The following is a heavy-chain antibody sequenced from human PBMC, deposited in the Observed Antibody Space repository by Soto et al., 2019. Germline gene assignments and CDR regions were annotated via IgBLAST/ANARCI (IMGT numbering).Heavy chain of an antibody. CDR3: ARTYGSGSPYYYYYSMDV. J-gene: IGHJ6*03. CDR1: GDSISSDGYH. CDR2: ISYSGST. Sequence: QVQLQESGPGLVKPSQTLSLTCTVSGDSISSDGYHWSWIRQSPVKGLEWIGYISYSGSTFYNPSLKSRFTISADTSKNQFSLNVRFVTAADTAAYYCARTYGSGSPYYYYYSMDVWGKGTTVTVS. V-gene: IGHV4-31*03. D-gene: IGHD3-10*01.